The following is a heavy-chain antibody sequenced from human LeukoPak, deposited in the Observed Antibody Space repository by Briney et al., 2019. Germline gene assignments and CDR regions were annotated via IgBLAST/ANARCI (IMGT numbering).Heavy chain of an antibody. J-gene: IGHJ4*02. Sequence: PSETLSLTCAVYGGSFSGYYWSWIRQPPGKGLEWIGYIYYSGSTNYNPSHKSRVTISVDTSKNQFSLKLSSVTAADTAVYYCARLRGYFDYWGQGTLVTVSS. D-gene: IGHD3-10*01. CDR1: GGSFSGYY. V-gene: IGHV4-59*08. CDR2: IYYSGST. CDR3: ARLRGYFDY.